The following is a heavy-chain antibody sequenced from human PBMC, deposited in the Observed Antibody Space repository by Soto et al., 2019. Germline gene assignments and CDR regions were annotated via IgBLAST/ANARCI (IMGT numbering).Heavy chain of an antibody. CDR3: ERQEGHIEPMIGEFDF. CDR1: GYTCTTYG. J-gene: IGHJ4*02. CDR2: ISAYNGNT. D-gene: IGHD3-10*02. Sequence: QVQLVQSGPEVKKPGASVMLSCKASGYTCTTYGVRWVRQAPGLGLEWMGWISAYNGNTSYAQKFHGRGNKNTDASGNKAYLELRNMRSNVTAVDYCERQEGHIEPMIGEFDFWGQGTLVTVSS. V-gene: IGHV1-18*01.